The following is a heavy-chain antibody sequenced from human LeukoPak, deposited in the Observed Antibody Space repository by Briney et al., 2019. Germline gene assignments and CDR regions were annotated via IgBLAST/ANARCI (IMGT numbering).Heavy chain of an antibody. CDR2: ISYDGSNK. D-gene: IGHD2-2*01. V-gene: IGHV3-30*18. CDR3: AKDRREYCSSTSCSLSYGMDV. CDR1: GFTFSSYG. Sequence: GRSLRLSCAASGFTFSSYGMHWVRQAPGKGLEWVAVISYDGSNKYHADSVKGRFTISGDNSKNTLYLQMNSLRAEDTAVYYCAKDRREYCSSTSCSLSYGMDVWGKGTTVTVSS. J-gene: IGHJ6*04.